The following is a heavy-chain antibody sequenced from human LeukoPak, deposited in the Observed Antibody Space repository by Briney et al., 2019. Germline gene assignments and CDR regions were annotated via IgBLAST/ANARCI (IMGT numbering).Heavy chain of an antibody. J-gene: IGHJ4*02. V-gene: IGHV3-23*01. CDR2: ISGSGGST. Sequence: PGGSLRLSCAASGFTFSSYAMSWVRQAPGKGLEWVSAISGSGGSTYYADSVKGRFTISRDNAKNSLYLQMNSLRDEDTAVYYCAPHGRYSGYDSTYFDYWGQGTLVTVSS. CDR3: APHGRYSGYDSTYFDY. D-gene: IGHD5-12*01. CDR1: GFTFSSYA.